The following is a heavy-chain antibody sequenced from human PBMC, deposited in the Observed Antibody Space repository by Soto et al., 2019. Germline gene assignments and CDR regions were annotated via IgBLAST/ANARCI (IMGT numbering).Heavy chain of an antibody. CDR2: INPNSGGT. J-gene: IGHJ5*02. CDR3: ARIPVDTYMIYWSDP. CDR1: GYTFTGYY. V-gene: IGHV1-2*02. Sequence: ASVKVSCKASGYTFTGYYMHWVRQAPGQGLEWMGWINPNSGGTNYAQKFQGRVTMTRDTSISTAYMELSRLRSDDTAVYYCARIPVDTYMIYWSDPWGQGTQVTVS. D-gene: IGHD3-16*01.